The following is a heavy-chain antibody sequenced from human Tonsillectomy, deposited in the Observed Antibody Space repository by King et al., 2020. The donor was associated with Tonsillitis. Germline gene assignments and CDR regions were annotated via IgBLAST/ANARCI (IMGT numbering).Heavy chain of an antibody. CDR3: AKDLDLEMATIDYFDY. CDR2: ISGSGDST. J-gene: IGHJ4*02. V-gene: IGHV3-23*04. D-gene: IGHD5-24*01. Sequence: EQLVQSGGGLVQPGGSLRLSCAASEFTFSNYAMTWVRQAPGKGLEWVSTISGSGDSTYYADSVKGRFTISRDNSKNTLYLQMNRLRAEDTAVYYCAKDLDLEMATIDYFDYWGQGTLVTVSS. CDR1: EFTFSNYA.